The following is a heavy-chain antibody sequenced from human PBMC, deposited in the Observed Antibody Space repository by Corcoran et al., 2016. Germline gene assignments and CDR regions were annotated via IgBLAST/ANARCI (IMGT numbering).Heavy chain of an antibody. D-gene: IGHD2-8*01. CDR2: IYYSGST. Sequence: QLQLQESGPGLVKPSETLSLTCTVSGGSISSSSYYWGWIRQPPGKGLEWIGSIYYSGSTYYNPSLKSRVTISVDTSKNQFSLKLSSVTAADTAVYYCARQRRRLSTNEGGWFDPWGQGTLVTVSS. CDR3: ARQRRRLSTNEGGWFDP. CDR1: GGSISSSSYY. J-gene: IGHJ5*02. V-gene: IGHV4-39*01.